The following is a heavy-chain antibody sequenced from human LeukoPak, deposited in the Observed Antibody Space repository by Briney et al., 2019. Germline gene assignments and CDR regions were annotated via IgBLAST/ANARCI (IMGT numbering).Heavy chain of an antibody. D-gene: IGHD6-13*01. J-gene: IGHJ6*03. Sequence: PGGSLRLSCAASGFTFSTYSMNWVRQAPGKGLEWVSSISSSSSYIYYADSVKGRFTISRDNAKKSLYLQMNSLRAEDTAVYYCARRGPEGYSSSWTAGYYYYYYMDVWGKGTTVTVSS. CDR2: ISSSSSYI. CDR3: ARRGPEGYSSSWTAGYYYYYYMDV. V-gene: IGHV3-21*01. CDR1: GFTFSTYS.